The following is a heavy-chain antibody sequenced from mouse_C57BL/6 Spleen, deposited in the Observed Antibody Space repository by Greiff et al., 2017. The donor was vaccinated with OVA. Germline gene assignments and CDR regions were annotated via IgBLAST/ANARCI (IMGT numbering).Heavy chain of an antibody. D-gene: IGHD2-4*01. V-gene: IGHV2-5*01. J-gene: IGHJ4*01. CDR3: AKRADYDDAMDY. Sequence: QVQLKESGPGLVQPSPSLSITCTVSGFSLTSYGVHWVRQSPGKGLEWLGVIWRGGSTDYNAAFMSRLSITKDNSKSQVFFKMNSLQADDTAIYYCAKRADYDDAMDYWGQGTSVTVSS. CDR1: GFSLTSYG. CDR2: IWRGGST.